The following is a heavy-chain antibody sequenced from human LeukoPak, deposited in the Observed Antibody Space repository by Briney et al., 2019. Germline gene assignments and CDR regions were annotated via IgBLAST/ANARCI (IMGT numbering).Heavy chain of an antibody. V-gene: IGHV3-30*03. Sequence: GSLRLSFAASGFPFSGYAMHWVRQAPGQGLEWVAIISYDGSIEHYADSVRGRFTVSRDNSKNTVYLQMNSLRTDDTARYFCAREEEGELPDYWGQGTLVTVSS. J-gene: IGHJ4*02. CDR3: AREEEGELPDY. CDR1: GFPFSGYA. D-gene: IGHD1-26*01. CDR2: ISYDGSIE.